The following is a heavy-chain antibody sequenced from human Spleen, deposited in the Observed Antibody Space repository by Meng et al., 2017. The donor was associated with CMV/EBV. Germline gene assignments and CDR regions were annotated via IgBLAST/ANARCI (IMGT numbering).Heavy chain of an antibody. CDR3: ARMCSSTSCLVDY. D-gene: IGHD2-2*01. J-gene: IGHJ4*02. CDR2: MNPNSGNT. V-gene: IGHV1-8*02. CDR1: GYTFTAHY. Sequence: ASVKVSCKASGYTFTAHYFHWVRQAPGQGLEWMGWMNPNSGNTGYAQKFQGRVTMTRNTSISTAYMELSSLRSEDTAVYYCARMCSSTSCLVDYWGQGTLVTVSS.